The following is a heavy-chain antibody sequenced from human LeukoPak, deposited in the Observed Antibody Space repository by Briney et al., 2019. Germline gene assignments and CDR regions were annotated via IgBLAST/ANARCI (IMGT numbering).Heavy chain of an antibody. J-gene: IGHJ4*02. Sequence: GASVKVSCKASGYTFTGYYMHWVRQAPGQGLEWMGWINPNSGGTNYAQKFQGRVTMTRDTSISTAYMELSRLRSDDTAVYYCAPSSSDSSRYYTEAYFDYWGQGTLVTVSS. CDR3: APSSSDSSRYYTEAYFDY. CDR1: GYTFTGYY. V-gene: IGHV1-2*02. CDR2: INPNSGGT. D-gene: IGHD3-22*01.